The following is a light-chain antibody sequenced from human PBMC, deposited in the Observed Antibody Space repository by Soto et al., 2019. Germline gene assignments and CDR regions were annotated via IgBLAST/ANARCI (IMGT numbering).Light chain of an antibody. CDR1: QSISNF. CDR2: AAS. V-gene: IGKV1-39*01. J-gene: IGKJ4*01. CDR3: QQSYSTPLT. Sequence: DIQMTQSPSSLSASVGDRVTITCRASQSISNFLNWYQQKPGKAPKLLVYAASSLQSGVPSRFSGSGSGTDFTLTISSLQPEDFATYYCQQSYSTPLTFGGGTEVEI.